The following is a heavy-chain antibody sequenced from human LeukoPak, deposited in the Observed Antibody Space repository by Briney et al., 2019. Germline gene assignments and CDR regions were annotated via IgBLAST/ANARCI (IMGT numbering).Heavy chain of an antibody. CDR3: ARHFGDAYRRSFDF. Sequence: SETLSLTCTVFGGSISSGGYLWGWIRQPPGKGLEFIGNIYYSGSTYYNPSLKSRVTISVDTSKNQFSLKLSSVTAADTAVYYCARHFGDAYRRSFDFWGQGTLVTVSS. CDR1: GGSISSGGYL. CDR2: IYYSGST. V-gene: IGHV4-39*01. D-gene: IGHD5-24*01. J-gene: IGHJ4*02.